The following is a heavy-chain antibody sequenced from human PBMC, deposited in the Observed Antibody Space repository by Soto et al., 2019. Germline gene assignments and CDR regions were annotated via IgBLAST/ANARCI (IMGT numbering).Heavy chain of an antibody. CDR2: IWYDGSNK. CDR1: GFTFSSYG. V-gene: IGHV3-33*01. D-gene: IGHD2-15*01. Sequence: QVQLVESGGGVVQPGRSLRLSCAASGFTFSSYGMHWVRQAPGKGLEWVAVIWYDGSNKYYADSVKGRFTISRDNSKNTLYLQMNSLRAEDTAVYYCAREGCSGGSCYSRVGAFDIWGQGTMVTVSS. CDR3: AREGCSGGSCYSRVGAFDI. J-gene: IGHJ3*02.